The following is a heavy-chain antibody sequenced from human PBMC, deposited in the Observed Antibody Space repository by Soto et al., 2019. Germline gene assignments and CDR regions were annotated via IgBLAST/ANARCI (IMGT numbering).Heavy chain of an antibody. CDR2: ISYDGSNK. D-gene: IGHD2-8*01. CDR1: GFTFSSYG. V-gene: IGHV3-30*18. J-gene: IGHJ6*03. Sequence: GGSLRLSCAASGFTFSSYGMHWVRQAPGKGLEWVVVISYDGSNKYYADSVKGRFTISRDNSKNTLYLQMNSLRAEDTAVYYCAKGGVYAITDYYYYMDVWGKGTTVTVSS. CDR3: AKGGVYAITDYYYYMDV.